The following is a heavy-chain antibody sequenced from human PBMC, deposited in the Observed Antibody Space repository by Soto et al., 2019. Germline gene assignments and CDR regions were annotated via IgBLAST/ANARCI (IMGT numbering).Heavy chain of an antibody. Sequence: ETLSLTCTVSGGSISSYYWSWIRQPPGKGLEWIGYIYYSGSTSYNPSLKSRVTISVDTSKNQFSLKLTSVTAADTAVYYCAREYCSGSTCYFDYWGQGTLVTVSS. CDR1: GGSISSYY. J-gene: IGHJ4*02. CDR2: IYYSGST. V-gene: IGHV4-59*08. CDR3: AREYCSGSTCYFDY. D-gene: IGHD2-15*01.